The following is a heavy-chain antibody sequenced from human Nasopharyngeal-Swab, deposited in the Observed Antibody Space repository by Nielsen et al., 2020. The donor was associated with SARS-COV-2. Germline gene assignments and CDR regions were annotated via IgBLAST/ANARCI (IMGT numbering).Heavy chain of an antibody. CDR2: IYPGDSDT. D-gene: IGHD4-17*01. J-gene: IGHJ5*02. CDR1: GSSFTSYW. V-gene: IGHV5-51*01. Sequence: GRSLRLSCKGSGSSFTSYWIGWVRQMPGKGLEWMGIIYPGDSDTRYSPSFQGQVTISADKSISTAYLQWSSLKASDTAMYYCARQGYGDYVLSWFDPWGQGTLVTVSS. CDR3: ARQGYGDYVLSWFDP.